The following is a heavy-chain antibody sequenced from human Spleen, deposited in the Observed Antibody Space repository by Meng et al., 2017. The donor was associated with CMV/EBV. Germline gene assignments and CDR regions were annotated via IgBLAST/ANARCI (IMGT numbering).Heavy chain of an antibody. D-gene: IGHD3-3*01. V-gene: IGHV3-21*01. Sequence: GGSLRLSCAASGFTFSSYSMNWVRQAPGKGLEWVSYISSSSSYIYYADSVKGRFTISRDNAKNSLYLQMNSLRAEDTAVYYCARDSSFGVVIESGYGMDVWGQGTTVTVSS. CDR3: ARDSSFGVVIESGYGMDV. CDR2: ISSSSSYI. J-gene: IGHJ6*02. CDR1: GFTFSSYS.